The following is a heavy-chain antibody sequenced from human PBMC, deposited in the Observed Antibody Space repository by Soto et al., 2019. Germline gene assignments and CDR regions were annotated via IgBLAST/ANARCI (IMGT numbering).Heavy chain of an antibody. J-gene: IGHJ4*01. Sequence: AAVKVSCEASGYTFNTYAMKWVRQAPGQGLEWMGWISGYNGNTNYAQTLQGRGTMTTDTSTSTAYLELRSLRSDDTAGYSCARTVEPDSIPYYYPVFWG. CDR1: GYTFNTYA. D-gene: IGHD2-21*01. V-gene: IGHV1-18*01. CDR3: ARTVEPDSIPYYYPVF. CDR2: ISGYNGNT.